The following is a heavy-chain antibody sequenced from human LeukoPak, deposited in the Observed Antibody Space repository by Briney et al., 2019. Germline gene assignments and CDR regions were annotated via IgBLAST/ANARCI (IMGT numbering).Heavy chain of an antibody. V-gene: IGHV4-59*01. D-gene: IGHD2-8*01. CDR1: GGSSSSYY. CDR3: ARHHCSNGVCFYGMDV. J-gene: IGHJ6*02. CDR2: IYYSGST. Sequence: SETLSLTCTVSGGSSSSYYWSWIRQPPGKGLEWIGYIYYSGSTNYNPSLKSRVTISVDTSRNQFSLKLSSVTAADTAVYYCARHHCSNGVCFYGMDVWGQGTTVTVSS.